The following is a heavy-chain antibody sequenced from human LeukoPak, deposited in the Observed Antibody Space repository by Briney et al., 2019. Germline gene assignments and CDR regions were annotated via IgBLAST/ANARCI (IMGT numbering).Heavy chain of an antibody. J-gene: IGHJ6*02. CDR1: GDSVSSNSAA. CDR3: ARDHGRNQIGVVYYYGMDV. CDR2: TYYRSKWYN. V-gene: IGHV6-1*01. Sequence: SQTLSLTCAISGDSVSSNSAAWNWIRQSPSRGLEWLGRTYYRSKWYNDYAVSVKSRITINPDTSKNQFSLQLNSVTPEDTAVYYCARDHGRNQIGVVYYYGMDVWGQGTTVTVSS. D-gene: IGHD1-14*01.